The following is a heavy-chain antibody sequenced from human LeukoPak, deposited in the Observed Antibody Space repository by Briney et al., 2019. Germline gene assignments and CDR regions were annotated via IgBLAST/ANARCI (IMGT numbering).Heavy chain of an antibody. Sequence: ASVKVSCKASGYTFTSYGISWVRQAPGQGLEWMGWISAYNGNTNYAQKLQGRVAMTTDTSTSTAYMELRSLRSDDTAVYYCARGMRIAAAGYYYYGMDVWGQGTTVTVSS. J-gene: IGHJ6*02. V-gene: IGHV1-18*01. CDR3: ARGMRIAAAGYYYYGMDV. CDR2: ISAYNGNT. CDR1: GYTFTSYG. D-gene: IGHD6-13*01.